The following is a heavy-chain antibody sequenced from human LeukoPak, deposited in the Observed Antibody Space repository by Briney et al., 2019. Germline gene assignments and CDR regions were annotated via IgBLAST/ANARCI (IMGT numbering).Heavy chain of an antibody. V-gene: IGHV3-21*01. CDR2: ISSSSSYI. D-gene: IGHD3-3*01. CDR3: ARDGGAFWSGYPLYYFDY. Sequence: SGGSLRLSCAASGFTFSSYSMNWVRQAPGKGLEWVSSISSSSSYIYYADSVKGRFTISRDNAKNSLYLQMNSLRAEDTAVYYCARDGGAFWSGYPLYYFDYWGQGTLVTVSS. CDR1: GFTFSSYS. J-gene: IGHJ4*02.